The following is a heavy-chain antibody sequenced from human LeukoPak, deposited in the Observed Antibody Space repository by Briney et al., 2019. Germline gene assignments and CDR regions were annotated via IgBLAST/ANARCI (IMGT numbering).Heavy chain of an antibody. CDR3: HSYSSSSDPIFYDY. D-gene: IGHD6-6*01. V-gene: IGHV4-39*01. CDR1: GGSISSSSYY. J-gene: IGHJ4*02. CDR2: IYYSGST. Sequence: PSETLSLTCTVSGGSISSSSYYWGWIGQPPGKALAWIGSIYYSGSTYYNPSLKSRVTISVDTSKNQFSLKLSSVTAADTAVYYCHSYSSSSDPIFYDYWGQGTLVTVSS.